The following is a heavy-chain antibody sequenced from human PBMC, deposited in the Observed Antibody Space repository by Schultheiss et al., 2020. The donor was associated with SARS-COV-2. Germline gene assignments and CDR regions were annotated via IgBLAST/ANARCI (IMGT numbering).Heavy chain of an antibody. Sequence: ASVKVSCKASGYTFTSYDINWERQATGQGLEWMGWMNPNSGTTGYAQKFQGRVTMTRNTSISTAYMELSSLRSEDTAVYYCARGLSSSWDRYYYYGMDVWGQGTTVTVSS. CDR1: GYTFTSYD. D-gene: IGHD6-13*01. J-gene: IGHJ6*02. V-gene: IGHV1-8*01. CDR3: ARGLSSSWDRYYYYGMDV. CDR2: MNPNSGTT.